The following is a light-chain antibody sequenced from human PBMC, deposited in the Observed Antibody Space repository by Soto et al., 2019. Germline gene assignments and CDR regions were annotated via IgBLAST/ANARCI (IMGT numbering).Light chain of an antibody. J-gene: IGKJ4*01. CDR1: QSVRSNY. Sequence: EIVLTQSPATLSLSPGERATLSCGASQSVRSNYLAWYQQKPGLAPRLLIYDASSRATGIPDRFSGSGSGTDFTLTISRLEPEDFAVYYCQQYGRSPLTFGGGTKVEIK. V-gene: IGKV3D-20*01. CDR2: DAS. CDR3: QQYGRSPLT.